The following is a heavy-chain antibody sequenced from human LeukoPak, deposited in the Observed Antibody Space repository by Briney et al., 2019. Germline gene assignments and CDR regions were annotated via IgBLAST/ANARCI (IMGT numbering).Heavy chain of an antibody. J-gene: IGHJ5*02. CDR2: INPNSGDT. CDR1: GYTFTSYG. CDR3: ARAKLRAAAGIHLGFDP. V-gene: IGHV1-2*02. Sequence: GASVKVSCKASGYTFTSYGISWVRQAPGQGLEWMGWINPNSGDTNYAQNFQGGVTMTRDTSISTAYIELSRLRSDDTAVYYCARAKLRAAAGIHLGFDPWGQGTLVTVSS. D-gene: IGHD6-13*01.